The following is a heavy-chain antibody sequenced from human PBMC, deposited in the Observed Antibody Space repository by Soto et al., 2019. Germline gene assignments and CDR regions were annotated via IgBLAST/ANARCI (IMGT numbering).Heavy chain of an antibody. J-gene: IGHJ4*02. V-gene: IGHV1-18*01. CDR2: ISAYNGNT. CDR3: ARDSHYDILPGYYRYIDY. Sequence: QVQLVQSGAEVKKPGASVKVSCKASGYTFTSYGISWVRQAPGQGLEWMGWISAYNGNTNYAQKLQGRVTMTPDTSTSTAYRERRSLRSDDTAVYYCARDSHYDILPGYYRYIDYWGQGTLVTVSS. CDR1: GYTFTSYG. D-gene: IGHD3-9*01.